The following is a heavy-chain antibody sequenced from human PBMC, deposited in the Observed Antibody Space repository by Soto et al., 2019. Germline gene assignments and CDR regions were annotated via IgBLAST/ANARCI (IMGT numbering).Heavy chain of an antibody. CDR3: ASMNEGGSWYPYFDY. CDR1: GGSISSGGYY. J-gene: IGHJ4*02. CDR2: IYYSGST. V-gene: IGHV4-31*03. D-gene: IGHD6-13*01. Sequence: QVQLQESGPGLVKPSQTLSLTCTVSGGSISSGGYYWSWIRQHPGKGLEWIGYIYYSGSTYYNPSLKSRVTIXXDXSTXQFSLKLSSATAADTAVYYCASMNEGGSWYPYFDYWGQGTLVTVSS.